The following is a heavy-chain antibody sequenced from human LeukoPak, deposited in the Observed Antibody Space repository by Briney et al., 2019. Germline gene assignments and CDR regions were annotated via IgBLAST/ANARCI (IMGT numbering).Heavy chain of an antibody. D-gene: IGHD3-22*01. CDR3: ARDYGYYYDSSGYFSH. CDR2: IYYSGST. V-gene: IGHV4-59*01. CDR1: GGSISSYY. J-gene: IGHJ4*02. Sequence: KSSETLSLTCTVSGGSISSYYWTWIRQPPGKGLEWIGYIYYSGSTNYNPSLKSRVTISVDTSKNQFSLKLSSVTAADTAVYYCARDYGYYYDSSGYFSHWGQGTLVTVSS.